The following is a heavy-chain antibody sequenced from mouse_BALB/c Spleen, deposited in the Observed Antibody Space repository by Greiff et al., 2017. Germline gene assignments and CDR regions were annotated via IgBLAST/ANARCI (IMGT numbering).Heavy chain of an antibody. D-gene: IGHD2-14*01. V-gene: IGHV1S81*02. CDR3: TRSGEVRPIAY. Sequence: QVQLKESGAELVKPGASVKLSCKASGYTFTSYYMYWVKQRPGQGLEWIGEINPSNGGTNFNEKFKSKATLTVDKSSSTAYMQLSSLTSEDSAVYDCTRSGEVRPIAYWGQGTLVTVSA. CDR1: GYTFTSYY. CDR2: INPSNGGT. J-gene: IGHJ3*01.